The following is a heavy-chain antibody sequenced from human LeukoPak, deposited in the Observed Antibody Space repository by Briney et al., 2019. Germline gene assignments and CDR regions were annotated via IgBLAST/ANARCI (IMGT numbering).Heavy chain of an antibody. CDR2: IYTSGST. V-gene: IGHV4-61*02. Sequence: SETLSLTCNVSGYSISSGYYWGWIRQPAGKGLEWIGRIYTSGSTNYNPSLKSRVTISVDTSKNQFSLKLSSVTAADTAVYYCAREDYYGSGSYYYYYYYYMDVWGKGTTVTISS. CDR1: GYSISSGYY. J-gene: IGHJ6*03. D-gene: IGHD3-10*01. CDR3: AREDYYGSGSYYYYYYYYMDV.